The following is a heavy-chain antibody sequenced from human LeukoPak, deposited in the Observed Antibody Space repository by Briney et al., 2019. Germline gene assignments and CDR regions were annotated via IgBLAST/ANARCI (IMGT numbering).Heavy chain of an antibody. V-gene: IGHV4-39*01. CDR3: ARLKLWFGELLLTGWFDP. D-gene: IGHD3-10*01. CDR2: IYYSGST. Sequence: KPSETLSLTCTVSGGSISSSSYYWGWIRQPPGKGLEWIGSIYYSGSTYYSPSLKSRVTISVDTSKNQFSLKLSSVTAADTAVYYCARLKLWFGELLLTGWFDPWGQGTLVTVSS. CDR1: GGSISSSSYY. J-gene: IGHJ5*02.